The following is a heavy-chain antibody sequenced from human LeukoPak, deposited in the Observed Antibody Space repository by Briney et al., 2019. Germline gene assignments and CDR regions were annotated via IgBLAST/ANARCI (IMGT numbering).Heavy chain of an antibody. CDR2: IYYSGST. D-gene: IGHD4-17*01. J-gene: IGHJ5*02. Sequence: PSETLSLTCTVSGGSISSSNYYWGWIRQPPGKGLEWIANIYYSGSTYYNPSLKSRVTISVDTSKNQFSLKLSSVTAADTAMYHCARTPSDYVGSINWFDPWGQGTLVTVSS. CDR1: GGSISSSNYY. CDR3: ARTPSDYVGSINWFDP. V-gene: IGHV4-39*01.